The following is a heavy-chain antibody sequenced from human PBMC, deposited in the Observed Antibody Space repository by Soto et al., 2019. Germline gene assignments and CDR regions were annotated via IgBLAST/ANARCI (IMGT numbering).Heavy chain of an antibody. Sequence: ASVKVSCAASGFTFSSYWMSWVRQAPGKGLEWVANIKQDGSEKYYVDSVKGRFTISRDNAKNSLYLQMNSLRAEDTAVYYCARDYPDDAFDIWGQGTMVTVSS. J-gene: IGHJ3*02. CDR2: IKQDGSEK. CDR3: ARDYPDDAFDI. CDR1: GFTFSSYW. V-gene: IGHV3-7*01. D-gene: IGHD3-16*02.